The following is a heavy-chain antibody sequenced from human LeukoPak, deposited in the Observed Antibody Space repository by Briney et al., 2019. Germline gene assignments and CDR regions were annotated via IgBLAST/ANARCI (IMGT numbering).Heavy chain of an antibody. CDR2: MSGSGGST. Sequence: GGSLRVSCAASGFTFSSYAMSWVRQAPGKGLEWVSAMSGSGGSTYYADSMKGRFTISRDNAKNSLYLHMNSLRPEDTAVYYCASSITAAGTYWGQGTLVTVSS. J-gene: IGHJ4*02. V-gene: IGHV3-23*01. CDR1: GFTFSSYA. CDR3: ASSITAAGTY. D-gene: IGHD6-13*01.